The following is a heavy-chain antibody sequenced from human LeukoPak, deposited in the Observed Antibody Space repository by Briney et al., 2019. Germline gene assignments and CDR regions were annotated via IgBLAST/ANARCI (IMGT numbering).Heavy chain of an antibody. Sequence: SQTLSLTCIVSGGSISSGSYYWSWIRQPAGKGLEWIGRVYFSGGTNYNPSLKSRVTISVDTSKNQFSLKLSSVTAADTAVYYCARDFLSIAARPFDYWGQGTLVTVSS. CDR2: VYFSGGT. CDR3: ARDFLSIAARPFDY. CDR1: GGSISSGSYY. V-gene: IGHV4-61*02. J-gene: IGHJ4*02. D-gene: IGHD6-6*01.